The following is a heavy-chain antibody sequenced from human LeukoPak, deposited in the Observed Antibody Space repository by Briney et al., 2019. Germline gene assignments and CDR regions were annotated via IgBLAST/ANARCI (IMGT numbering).Heavy chain of an antibody. Sequence: SETLSLTCTVSGGSLSSGDYYSSWIRQPPGKCLEWIGYIYYSRSTYYNPSLKSRVTISVDTSKNKFSLKLSSVTAADTAVYYCARVGIGELLGHEYYFDYWGQGTLVTVSS. CDR3: ARVGIGELLGHEYYFDY. CDR1: GGSLSSGDYY. J-gene: IGHJ4*02. D-gene: IGHD3-10*01. V-gene: IGHV4-30-4*01. CDR2: IYYSRST.